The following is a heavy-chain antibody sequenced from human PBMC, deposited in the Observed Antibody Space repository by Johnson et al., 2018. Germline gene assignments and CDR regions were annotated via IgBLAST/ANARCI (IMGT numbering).Heavy chain of an antibody. Sequence: QVQLQESGPGLVKPSETLSLTCNVSGDSISSDYWSWIRQPPGKGLEWIGYIHYSGSSNYNPSLKSRVTISWDTSKRHFSLTLRSVSAADTAVYYCTRGRNFDWFDYWGQGTLVTVSS. CDR1: GDSISSDY. CDR3: TRGRNFDWFDY. V-gene: IGHV4-59*01. CDR2: IHYSGSS. J-gene: IGHJ4*02. D-gene: IGHD3-9*01.